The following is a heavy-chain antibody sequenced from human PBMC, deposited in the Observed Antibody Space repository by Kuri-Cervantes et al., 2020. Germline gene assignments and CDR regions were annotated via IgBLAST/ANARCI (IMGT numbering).Heavy chain of an antibody. V-gene: IGHV3-9*01. J-gene: IGHJ4*02. Sequence: SLKISCAASGFTFDDYSMHWVRQAPGKGLEWVSGINWNSATIVYADSVKGRFTISRDNAKNSLYLQMNSLRVEDTAVYCCARGGMGLIAVPGAPDYWGQGTLVTVSS. CDR3: ARGGMGLIAVPGAPDY. CDR1: GFTFDDYS. CDR2: INWNSATI. D-gene: IGHD6-19*01.